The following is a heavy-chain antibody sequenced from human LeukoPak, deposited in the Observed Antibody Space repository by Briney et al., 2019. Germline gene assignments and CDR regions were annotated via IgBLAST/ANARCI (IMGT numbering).Heavy chain of an antibody. D-gene: IGHD4-17*01. V-gene: IGHV4-34*01. J-gene: IGHJ2*01. Sequence: SKTLSLTCAVYGGSFSGYYWCWIHQPPGKGLEWIGEINHSGSTNYNPSLKSRVTISVDTSKNQFSLKLSSVTAADTAVYYCARRPKDYGDYERYFDLWGRGTLVTVSS. CDR3: ARRPKDYGDYERYFDL. CDR1: GGSFSGYY. CDR2: INHSGST.